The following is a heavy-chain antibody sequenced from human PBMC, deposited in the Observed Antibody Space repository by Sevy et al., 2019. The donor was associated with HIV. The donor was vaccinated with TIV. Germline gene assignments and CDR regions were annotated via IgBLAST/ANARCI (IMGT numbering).Heavy chain of an antibody. CDR1: GGTFSSYA. Sequence: ASVKVSCKASGGTFSSYAISWVRQAPGQGLEWMGGIIPIFGTANYAQKFQGRVTITADESMSTAYMELSSLRSEDTAVYYCAREGLRFYEWLLHGMDVWGQRTTVTVSS. V-gene: IGHV1-69*13. J-gene: IGHJ6*02. CDR2: IIPIFGTA. D-gene: IGHD3-3*01. CDR3: AREGLRFYEWLLHGMDV.